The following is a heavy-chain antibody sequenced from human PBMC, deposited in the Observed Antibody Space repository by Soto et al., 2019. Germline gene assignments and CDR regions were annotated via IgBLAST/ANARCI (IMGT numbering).Heavy chain of an antibody. CDR3: ARGVPGYSSSWYAY. D-gene: IGHD6-13*01. CDR1: GGSFSGHY. V-gene: IGHV4-34*01. J-gene: IGHJ4*02. CDR2: INHGGTT. Sequence: SETLSLTCAVYGGSFSGHYWSWIRQPPGKGLEWIGEINHGGTTNYNPSLKSRVIISVDTSKNQFSLKLSSVTAADTAVYYCARGVPGYSSSWYAYWGQGTLVT.